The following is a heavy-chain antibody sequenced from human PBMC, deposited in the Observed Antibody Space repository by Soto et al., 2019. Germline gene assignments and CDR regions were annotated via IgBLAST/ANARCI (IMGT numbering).Heavy chain of an antibody. Sequence: QVQLQESGPGLVKPSQTLSLTCTVSGGSISSGGYYWSWIRQHPGKGLEWIGYIYYSGSTYYNPSLKSRVTISADTSKNQFSLKLSSVTAADTAVYYCAREDHDSSGYYFQHWGQGTLVTVSS. CDR2: IYYSGST. V-gene: IGHV4-31*03. CDR1: GGSISSGGYY. CDR3: AREDHDSSGYYFQH. J-gene: IGHJ1*01. D-gene: IGHD3-22*01.